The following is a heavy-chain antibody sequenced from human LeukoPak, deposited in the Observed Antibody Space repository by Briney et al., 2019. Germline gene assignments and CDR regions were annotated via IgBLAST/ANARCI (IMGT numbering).Heavy chain of an antibody. CDR3: ASRPADTTWYGVFDY. CDR2: VFNGGST. Sequence: KPSETLSLSCSVSGASIDSHYWSWIRQSPGKGLEWIGYVFNGGSTNYNPSLNSRVTMSLDTSRAQFSLRLSSVTAADTAIYYCASRPADTTWYGVFDYWSQGTLVTVSS. CDR1: GASIDSHY. J-gene: IGHJ4*02. V-gene: IGHV4-59*11. D-gene: IGHD3-10*01.